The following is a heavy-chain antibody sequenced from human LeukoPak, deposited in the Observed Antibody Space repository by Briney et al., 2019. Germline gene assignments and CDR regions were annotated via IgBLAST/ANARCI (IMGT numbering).Heavy chain of an antibody. J-gene: IGHJ4*02. CDR3: ASDTYYYGSGGG. D-gene: IGHD3-10*01. Sequence: SETLSLTCSVSGDSITGYYWGWIRQPPGKGLEWIGNIYYTGNTYYNSSLKSRVTISLDTSKNQFSLKLSSVTAADTAVYYCASDTYYYGSGGGWGQGTLVTVSS. V-gene: IGHV4-39*07. CDR1: GDSITGYY. CDR2: IYYTGNT.